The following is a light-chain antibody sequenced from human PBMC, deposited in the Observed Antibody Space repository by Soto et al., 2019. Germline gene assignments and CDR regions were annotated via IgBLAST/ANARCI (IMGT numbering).Light chain of an antibody. Sequence: EIVLTQSPGTLSLSPGERAALSCRASQSVSSTYLAWYQQKPGQAPRLLIYGASSRATGIPDRFSGSGSGTDFTLTISRLEPEDFAVYYCQQHGSSQTFGGGTKVDIK. CDR1: QSVSSTY. V-gene: IGKV3-20*01. CDR2: GAS. J-gene: IGKJ4*01. CDR3: QQHGSSQT.